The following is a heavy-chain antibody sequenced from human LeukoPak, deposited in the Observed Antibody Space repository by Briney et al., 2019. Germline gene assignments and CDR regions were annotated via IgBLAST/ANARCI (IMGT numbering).Heavy chain of an antibody. V-gene: IGHV3-23*01. CDR3: ARSPHYYDSSGYLYYFDY. Sequence: PGGSLRLSCAASGFTFSSYAMSWVRQAPGKGLEWVSAISGSGASTYYADSVKGRFTISRDNSKNTLYLQMNSLRAEDTAVYYCARSPHYYDSSGYLYYFDYWGQGTLVTVSS. D-gene: IGHD3-22*01. J-gene: IGHJ4*02. CDR2: ISGSGAST. CDR1: GFTFSSYA.